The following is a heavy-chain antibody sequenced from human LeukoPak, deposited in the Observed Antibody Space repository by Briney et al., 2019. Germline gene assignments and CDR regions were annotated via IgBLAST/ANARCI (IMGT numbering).Heavy chain of an antibody. V-gene: IGHV4-59*01. CDR2: IFYSGTA. CDR3: ARDTPSYGMDV. Sequence: SETLSLTCTVSGGFISSYYWSWIRQTPGKGLEWIGYIFYSGTANYNPSLKSRVTMSVDTSKNQFSLKLSSVTAADTAVYYCARDTPSYGMDVWGQGTTVTVSS. CDR1: GGFISSYY. J-gene: IGHJ6*02.